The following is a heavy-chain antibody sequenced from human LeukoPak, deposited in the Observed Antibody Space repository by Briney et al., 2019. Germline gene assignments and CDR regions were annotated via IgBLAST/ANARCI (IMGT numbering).Heavy chain of an antibody. V-gene: IGHV3-7*01. CDR1: GFTFSSYW. Sequence: PGGPLRLXCAASGFTFSSYWMSWVRQAPGKGLESVANIKQEGSEKYYVESVKGRFTISRVNAKNALYLQMNSLRAEDTAVYYWARQGKGIAVAGTAADFDYWGQGTLVTVSS. J-gene: IGHJ4*02. CDR2: IKQEGSEK. D-gene: IGHD6-19*01. CDR3: ARQGKGIAVAGTAADFDY.